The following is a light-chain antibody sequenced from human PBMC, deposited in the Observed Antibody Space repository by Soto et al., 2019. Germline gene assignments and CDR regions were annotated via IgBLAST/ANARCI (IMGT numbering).Light chain of an antibody. CDR2: HAS. J-gene: IGKJ5*01. Sequence: IQMTQSPSSLSASIGDRVTITCQASQNITNNLSWYQQKPGKAPNLLIYHASKLAKGVTSRFSGSGSGTDFSFTITSLQREDLATYYCQQYYGLPPLTFAQGTRLEIK. CDR3: QQYYGLPPLT. V-gene: IGKV1-33*01. CDR1: QNITNN.